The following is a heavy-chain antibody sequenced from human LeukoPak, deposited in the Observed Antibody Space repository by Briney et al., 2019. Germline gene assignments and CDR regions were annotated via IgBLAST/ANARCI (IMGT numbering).Heavy chain of an antibody. J-gene: IGHJ6*02. V-gene: IGHV1-2*02. D-gene: IGHD2-2*01. CDR1: GYTFTGYY. CDR2: INPNSGGT. CDR3: ARALVVPAAPDLYYYYGMDV. Sequence: ASVKVSCKASGYTFTGYYMHWVRQAPGQGLEWMGWINPNSGGTNYAQKFQGRGTMTRDTSISTAYMELSRLRSDDTAVYYCARALVVPAAPDLYYYYGMDVWGQGTTVTVSS.